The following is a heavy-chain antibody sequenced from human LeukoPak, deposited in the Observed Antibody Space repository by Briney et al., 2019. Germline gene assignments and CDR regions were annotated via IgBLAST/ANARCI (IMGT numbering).Heavy chain of an antibody. V-gene: IGHV4-39*07. CDR1: GGSISSSSYY. CDR2: IYYSGST. Sequence: TSETLSPTCTVSGGSISSSSYYWGWIRQPPGKGLEWIGSIYYSGSTYYNPSLKSRVTMSVDTSTNQFSLKLSSVTAADTALYYCARVGNPLVTVFAWFDPWGQGTLVTVSS. D-gene: IGHD3-3*01. CDR3: ARVGNPLVTVFAWFDP. J-gene: IGHJ5*02.